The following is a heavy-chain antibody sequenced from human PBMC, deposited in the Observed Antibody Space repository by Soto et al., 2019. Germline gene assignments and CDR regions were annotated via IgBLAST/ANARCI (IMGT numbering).Heavy chain of an antibody. J-gene: IGHJ6*02. D-gene: IGHD3-16*01. CDR1: GYIFVNYG. CDR2: ISPYTGNT. Sequence: QVQLVQSGDEVKKPGASVKVSCKASGYIFVNYGIAWVRQAPGQGLEWMGWISPYTGNTHSATKVQGRLTMTTDTSTSTAYLDLGSLTSDDAAVYYCVMVDNYVTPTPHDVWGQGTTVTVSS. V-gene: IGHV1-18*01. CDR3: VMVDNYVTPTPHDV.